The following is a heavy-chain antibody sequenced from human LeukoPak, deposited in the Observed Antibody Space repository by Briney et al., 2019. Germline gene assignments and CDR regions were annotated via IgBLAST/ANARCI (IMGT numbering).Heavy chain of an antibody. CDR3: ARARIAAAGLGFDP. J-gene: IGHJ5*02. Sequence: ASVKVSCKASGYTFTCYYMHWVRQAPGQGLEWMGWINPNSGGTNYAQKFQGRVTMTRDTSISTAYMELSRLRSDDTAVYYCARARIAAAGLGFDPWGQGTLVTVSS. CDR2: INPNSGGT. D-gene: IGHD6-13*01. CDR1: GYTFTCYY. V-gene: IGHV1-2*02.